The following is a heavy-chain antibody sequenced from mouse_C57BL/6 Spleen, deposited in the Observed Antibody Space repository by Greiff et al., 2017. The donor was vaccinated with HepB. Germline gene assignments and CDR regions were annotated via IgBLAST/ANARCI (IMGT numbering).Heavy chain of an antibody. Sequence: EVKLVESEGGLVQPGSSMKLSCTASGFTFSDYYMAWVRQVPEKGLEWVANINYDGSSTYYLDSLKSRFIISRDNAKNILYLQMSSLKSEDTATYYCARSGYDGYYEDYAMDYWGQGTSVTVSS. D-gene: IGHD2-3*01. J-gene: IGHJ4*01. CDR1: GFTFSDYY. V-gene: IGHV5-16*01. CDR3: ARSGYDGYYEDYAMDY. CDR2: INYDGSST.